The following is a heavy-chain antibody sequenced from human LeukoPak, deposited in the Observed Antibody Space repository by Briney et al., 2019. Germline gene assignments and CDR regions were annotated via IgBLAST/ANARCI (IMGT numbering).Heavy chain of an antibody. CDR1: GFTFSSYG. D-gene: IGHD2-21*01. J-gene: IGHJ3*02. Sequence: PGRSLRLSCAASGFTFSSYGMHWVRQAPGKGLEWVAVISYDGSNKYYADSVKGRFTISRDNSKNTLYLQMNSLRAEDTAVYYCASGEVGYAFDIWGQGTMVTVSS. CDR2: ISYDGSNK. V-gene: IGHV3-30*03. CDR3: ASGEVGYAFDI.